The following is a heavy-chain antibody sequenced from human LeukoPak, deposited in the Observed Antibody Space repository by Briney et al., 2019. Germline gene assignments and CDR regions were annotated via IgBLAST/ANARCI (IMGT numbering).Heavy chain of an antibody. J-gene: IGHJ4*02. CDR2: IYYSGST. CDR1: GGSISSSSYY. CDR3: ARLASGYSSGWYPVWYFDY. V-gene: IGHV4-39*07. Sequence: SETLSLTCTVSGGSISSSSYYWGWIRQPPGKGLEWIGSIYYSGSTYYNPSLKSRVTISVDTSKNQFSLKLSSVTAADTAVYYCARLASGYSSGWYPVWYFDYWGQGTLVTVSS. D-gene: IGHD6-19*01.